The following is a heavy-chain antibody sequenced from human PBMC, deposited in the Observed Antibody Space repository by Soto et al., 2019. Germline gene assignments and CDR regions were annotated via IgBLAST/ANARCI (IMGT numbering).Heavy chain of an antibody. V-gene: IGHV6-1*01. CDR3: ARDERSGWPPNDAFDI. Sequence: PSQTLSLTCAISGDSVSSNSAAWNWIRQSPSRGLEWLGRTYYRSKWYNDYAVSVKSRITINPDTSKNQFSLQLNSVTPEDTAVDYCARDERSGWPPNDAFDIWGQGTMVTVSS. CDR2: TYYRSKWYN. CDR1: GDSVSSNSAA. J-gene: IGHJ3*02. D-gene: IGHD6-19*01.